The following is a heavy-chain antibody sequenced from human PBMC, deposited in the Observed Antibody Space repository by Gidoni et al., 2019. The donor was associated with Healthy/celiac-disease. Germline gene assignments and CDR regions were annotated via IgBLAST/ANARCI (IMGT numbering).Heavy chain of an antibody. CDR2: ISGRCGST. J-gene: IGHJ4*02. D-gene: IGHD3-10*01. V-gene: IGHV3-23*01. Sequence: EVQLLESGGGLVQPGGSLRPSCAASGFTFSSYAMSWGRRAPGKGLEWVSAISGRCGSTYYADSVKGRFTISRDNSKNTLYLQMNSLRAEDTAVYYCAKGEMTMVQDGDWGQGTLVTVSS. CDR1: GFTFSSYA. CDR3: AKGEMTMVQDGD.